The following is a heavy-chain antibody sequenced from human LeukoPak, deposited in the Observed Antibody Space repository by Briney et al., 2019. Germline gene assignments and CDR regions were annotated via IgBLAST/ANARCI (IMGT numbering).Heavy chain of an antibody. D-gene: IGHD3-16*02. CDR3: AIPGPSYRRFDH. Sequence: GGSLRLSCAASGFTFSSYAMSWVRQAPVQGLEWVSAISISGSSTYYADSVKGRFTISRDNSKNTLYLQMNSLRVEDTAVYYCAIPGPSYRRFDHWGQGTLVTVSS. V-gene: IGHV3-23*01. CDR2: ISISGSST. CDR1: GFTFSSYA. J-gene: IGHJ4*02.